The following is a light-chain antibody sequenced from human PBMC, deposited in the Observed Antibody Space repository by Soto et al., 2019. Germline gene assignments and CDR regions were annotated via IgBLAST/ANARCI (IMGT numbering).Light chain of an antibody. Sequence: QSVLTQPASVSGSPGQSITISCTGTSSDVGRYDYISWYQQHPGKAPKVMIYDVSHRPSGIANRFSGSKSGNTASLTISGLQAECEADYSCSSFTSSSPPVVFGGVTKLTV. J-gene: IGLJ2*01. CDR3: SSFTSSSPPVV. V-gene: IGLV2-14*01. CDR1: SSDVGRYDY. CDR2: DVS.